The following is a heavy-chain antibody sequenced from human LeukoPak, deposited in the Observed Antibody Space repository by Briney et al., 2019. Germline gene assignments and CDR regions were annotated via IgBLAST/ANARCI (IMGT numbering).Heavy chain of an antibody. CDR3: TRALTTVATWMYL. Sequence: ASVKVSCKASGYTFTGYLMHWVRQAPGQGLEWMGWINPNSGDTKNAQKFQGRVTMTRDTSISTAYMDLSRLRSDDTAVYYCTRALTTVATWMYLWGRGTLVTVSS. V-gene: IGHV1-2*02. D-gene: IGHD4-17*01. CDR1: GYTFTGYL. J-gene: IGHJ2*01. CDR2: INPNSGDT.